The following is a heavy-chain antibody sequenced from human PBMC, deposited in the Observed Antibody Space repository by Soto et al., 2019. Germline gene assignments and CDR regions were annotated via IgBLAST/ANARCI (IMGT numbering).Heavy chain of an antibody. CDR3: ARDPGDLVLMVYAHPFGMDV. D-gene: IGHD2-8*01. CDR2: ISAYKGNT. CDR1: DYTFTSYG. V-gene: IGHV1-18*01. J-gene: IGHJ6*02. Sequence: QVQLVQSGAEVKKPGASVKVSCKAADYTFTSYGISWVRQAPGQGLEWMGLISAYKGNTNYAQKLQGRVTMTTDTSTSAAYMELRSLRSDDTDVYYCARDPGDLVLMVYAHPFGMDVWGQGTTVIVSS.